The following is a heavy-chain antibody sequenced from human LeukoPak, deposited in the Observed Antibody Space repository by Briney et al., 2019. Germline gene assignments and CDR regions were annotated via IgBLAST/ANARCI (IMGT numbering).Heavy chain of an antibody. V-gene: IGHV4-59*01. Sequence: TTSETLSLTCTVSGGSISSYYWSWIRQPPGKGLEWIGYIYYSGSTNYNPSLKSRVTISVDTSKNQFSLKLSSVTAADTAIYYCARDGYSGSDALWGQGTLVTVSS. CDR2: IYYSGST. D-gene: IGHD5-12*01. CDR1: GGSISSYY. J-gene: IGHJ4*02. CDR3: ARDGYSGSDAL.